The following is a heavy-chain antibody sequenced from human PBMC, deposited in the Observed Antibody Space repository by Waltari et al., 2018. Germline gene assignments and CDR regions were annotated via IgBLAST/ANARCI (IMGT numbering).Heavy chain of an antibody. CDR3: GRKSYVIGSYHYNGMDV. V-gene: IGHV3-48*03. CDR2: IIDVGNTN. J-gene: IGHJ6*02. D-gene: IGHD3-10*01. Sequence: EVQVVESGGGLVQPGGSLRLSCPASGFPFPAYDINSVRRAPGQGLEWVAYIIDVGNTNDYADSVRGRSTVSRDNTKDSLYLQMDSLRPKDTAVYYCGRKSYVIGSYHYNGMDVWGQGTAVTVSS. CDR1: GFPFPAYD.